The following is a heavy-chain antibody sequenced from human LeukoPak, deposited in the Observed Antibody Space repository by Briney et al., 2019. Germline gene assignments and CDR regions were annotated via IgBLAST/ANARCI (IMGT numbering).Heavy chain of an antibody. D-gene: IGHD3-3*01. J-gene: IGHJ4*02. CDR3: VSGFLQWLY. CDR1: GFIFGGYW. Sequence: GGSLRLSCAASGFIFGGYWMSWVRQAPGRGLEWVANTNPDGSIKYYVDSVSGRFTISRDNAKNSLYLQMNSLRAVDTAVYYCVSGFLQWLYWGQGTLVTVSS. CDR2: TNPDGSIK. V-gene: IGHV3-7*01.